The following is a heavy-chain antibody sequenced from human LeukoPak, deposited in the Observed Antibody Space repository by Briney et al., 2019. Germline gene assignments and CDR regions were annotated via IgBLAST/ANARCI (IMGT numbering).Heavy chain of an antibody. Sequence: PSENLSLTCTVSGGSISSGDYYWSWIRQPPGKGLEWIGYTYYSGSTNYNPSLKSRVTISVDTSKNQFSLKLSSVTAADTAVYYCARGSCSGGSCDFDYWGQGTLVTVSS. CDR3: ARGSCSGGSCDFDY. CDR2: TYYSGST. CDR1: GGSISSGDYY. V-gene: IGHV4-61*08. J-gene: IGHJ4*02. D-gene: IGHD2-15*01.